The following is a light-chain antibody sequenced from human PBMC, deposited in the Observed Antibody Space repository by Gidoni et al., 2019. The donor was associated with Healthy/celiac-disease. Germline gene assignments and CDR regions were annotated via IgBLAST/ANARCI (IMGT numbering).Light chain of an antibody. CDR2: AAS. CDR1: QSISSY. V-gene: IGKV1-39*01. Sequence: DIQMTQSPSSLSASVGDRVTITCRASQSISSYLNWYQQKPGKAPKLLIYAASSLQSGVPSRFSGSGSGTDFTLTISSLQPEDFATYYCQQSYSTSYTFXQXTELEIK. CDR3: QQSYSTSYT. J-gene: IGKJ2*01.